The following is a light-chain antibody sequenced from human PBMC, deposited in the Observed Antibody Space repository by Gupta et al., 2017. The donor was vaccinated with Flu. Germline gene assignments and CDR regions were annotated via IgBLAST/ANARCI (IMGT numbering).Light chain of an antibody. J-gene: IGLJ3*02. CDR1: AGAVISDHY. CDR3: LIRYGNAGV. CDR2: KPD. V-gene: IGLV7-43*01. Sequence: QTVVPHEPSLTVPPGGTVTPTCPSRAGAVISDHYPNWFQQKAAHPPRALISKPDNQHSSTPARFSGSLLGGTAARTLSCAQPEDDAYYYCLIRYGNAGVFGGGTKLTVL.